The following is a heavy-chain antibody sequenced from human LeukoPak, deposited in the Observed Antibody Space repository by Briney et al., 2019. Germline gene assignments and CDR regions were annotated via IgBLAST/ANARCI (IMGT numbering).Heavy chain of an antibody. Sequence: ASVKVSCKASGYTFTGYYMHWVRQAPGQGLEWMGWINPNSGGTNYAQKFQGRVTMTRDTSISTAYMELSRLRSDDTAVYYCARDRGCSGGSCYSTYWGQGTLVTVSS. CDR2: INPNSGGT. CDR1: GYTFTGYY. V-gene: IGHV1-2*02. J-gene: IGHJ4*02. D-gene: IGHD2-15*01. CDR3: ARDRGCSGGSCYSTY.